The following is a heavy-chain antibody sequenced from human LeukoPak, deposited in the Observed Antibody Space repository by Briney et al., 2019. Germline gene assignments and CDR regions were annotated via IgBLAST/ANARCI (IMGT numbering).Heavy chain of an antibody. J-gene: IGHJ6*03. Sequence: ASVKVSCKASGHTFTSYAMNWVRQAPGQGLEWMGWINTNTGNPTYAQGFTGRSVFSLDTSVSTAYLQISSLKAEDTAVYYCARVTAGYSSSWYLVSSTYYYYMDVWGKGTTVTVSS. V-gene: IGHV7-4-1*02. CDR1: GHTFTSYA. CDR2: INTNTGNP. D-gene: IGHD6-13*01. CDR3: ARVTAGYSSSWYLVSSTYYYYMDV.